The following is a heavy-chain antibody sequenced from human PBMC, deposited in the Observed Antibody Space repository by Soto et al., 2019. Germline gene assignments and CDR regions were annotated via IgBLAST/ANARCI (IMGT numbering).Heavy chain of an antibody. J-gene: IGHJ5*02. V-gene: IGHV4-59*01. CDR2: IYYSGST. CDR3: ARGPNWFDP. CDR1: GGSISSYY. Sequence: PSETLSLTCTVSGGSISSYYWSWIRQPPGKGLEWIGYIYYSGSTKYNPSLKSRVTISVDTSKNQFSLKLSSVTAADTAVYYCARGPNWFDPWGQGTLVTVSS.